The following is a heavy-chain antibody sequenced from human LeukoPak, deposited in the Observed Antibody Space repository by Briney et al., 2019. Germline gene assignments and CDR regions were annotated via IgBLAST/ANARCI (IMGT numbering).Heavy chain of an antibody. Sequence: ASVKVSCKASGYTFTGYYMHWVRQAPGQGLEWMGWINPNSGGTNYAQKFQGRVTMTRDTSISTAYMELSRLRSDDTAVYYCARDHDGGSHNWFDPWGQGTLVTVSS. CDR1: GYTFTGYY. CDR2: INPNSGGT. CDR3: ARDHDGGSHNWFDP. D-gene: IGHD3-16*01. J-gene: IGHJ5*02. V-gene: IGHV1-2*02.